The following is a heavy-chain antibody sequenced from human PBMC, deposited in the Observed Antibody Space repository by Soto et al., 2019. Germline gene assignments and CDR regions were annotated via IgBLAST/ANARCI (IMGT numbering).Heavy chain of an antibody. CDR2: IIPFLKTA. J-gene: IGHJ6*02. Sequence: QVQLVPSGAEVKKPGSSVKVSCKASGGTFSSSAISWIRQAPGEGLEWMGGIIPFLKTANYAQKLQGRVTVTADEFTSTAYMELRSLRSEDTAVDYCAREVGRTVRGVNLYDYYAMDVWGQGTTVTVPS. CDR1: GGTFSSSA. CDR3: AREVGRTVRGVNLYDYYAMDV. D-gene: IGHD3-10*01. V-gene: IGHV1-69*01.